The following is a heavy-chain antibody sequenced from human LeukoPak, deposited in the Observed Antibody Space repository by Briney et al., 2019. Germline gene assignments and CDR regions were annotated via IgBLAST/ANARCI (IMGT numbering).Heavy chain of an antibody. CDR2: IYSGGST. Sequence: PGGSLRLSCAASGFTVSSNYMSWVRQAPGKGLEWVSVIYSGGSTNYADSVEGRFTITRDNSKKTLHHQMNSLRAEDTAVYYCAGCRYYDLWSGYYTLPTNYWGQGTLVTVSS. D-gene: IGHD3-3*01. V-gene: IGHV3-66*01. CDR1: GFTVSSNY. J-gene: IGHJ4*02. CDR3: AGCRYYDLWSGYYTLPTNY.